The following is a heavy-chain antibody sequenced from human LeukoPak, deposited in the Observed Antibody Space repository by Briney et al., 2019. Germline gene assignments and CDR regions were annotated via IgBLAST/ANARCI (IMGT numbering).Heavy chain of an antibody. D-gene: IGHD6-13*01. V-gene: IGHV4-38-2*02. CDR1: GYSISSGYY. J-gene: IGHJ6*02. CDR3: ARDRIAAAGDYYYYGMDV. CDR2: IYHSGST. Sequence: PSGTLSLTCTVSGYSISSGYYWGWIRQPPGKGLEWIGSIYHSGSTYYNPSLKSRVTISVDTSKNQFSLKLSSVTAADTAVYYCARDRIAAAGDYYYYGMDVWGQGTTVTVSS.